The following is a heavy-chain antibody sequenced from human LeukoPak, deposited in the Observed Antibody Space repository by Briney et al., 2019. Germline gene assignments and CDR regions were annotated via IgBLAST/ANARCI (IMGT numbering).Heavy chain of an antibody. J-gene: IGHJ4*02. CDR1: GFTFSNYA. D-gene: IGHD6-19*01. Sequence: GGSLRLSCAASGFTFSNYAMHWVRQAPGKGLEWVAVIWYDRGDKYYADAVKGRFTIPRDDSKNTLYLQIKSLRAEDTAVYYCARDKWGNGWTGSIDNWGQGNLVTVSA. V-gene: IGHV3-33*01. CDR2: IWYDRGDK. CDR3: ARDKWGNGWTGSIDN.